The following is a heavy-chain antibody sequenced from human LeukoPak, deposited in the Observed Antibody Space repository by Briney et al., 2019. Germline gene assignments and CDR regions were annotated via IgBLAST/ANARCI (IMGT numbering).Heavy chain of an antibody. CDR2: IYHSGST. D-gene: IGHD2-2*01. CDR1: GYSISSGYY. J-gene: IGHJ4*02. CDR3: ARVHVEYQLRVFDY. Sequence: SETLSLTCTVSGYSISSGYYWGWIRQPPGKGLEWIGSIYHSGSTYYNPSLKSRVTISVDTSKDQFSLKLSSVTAADTAVYYCARVHVEYQLRVFDYWGQGTLVTVSS. V-gene: IGHV4-38-2*02.